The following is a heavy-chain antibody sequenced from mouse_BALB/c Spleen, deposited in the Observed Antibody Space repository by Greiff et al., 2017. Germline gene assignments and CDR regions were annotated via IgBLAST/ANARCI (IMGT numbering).Heavy chain of an antibody. V-gene: IGHV2-6-7*01. Sequence: VQLKESGPGLVAPSQSLSITCTVSGFSLTGYGVNWVRQPPGKGLEWLGMIWGDGSTDYNSALKSRLSISKDNSKSQVFLKMNSLQTDDTARYYCARDDYDVYYAMDYWGQGTSVTVSS. CDR1: GFSLTGYG. D-gene: IGHD2-4*01. CDR3: ARDDYDVYYAMDY. J-gene: IGHJ4*01. CDR2: IWGDGST.